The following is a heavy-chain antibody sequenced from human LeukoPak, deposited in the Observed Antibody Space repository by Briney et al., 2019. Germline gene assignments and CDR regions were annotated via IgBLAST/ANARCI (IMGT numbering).Heavy chain of an antibody. CDR2: IVPIFGTA. CDR1: GGTFSSYA. Sequence: SVKVSCKASGGTFSSYAISWVRQAPGQGLEWMGGIVPIFGTANYAQKFQGRVTITADESTSTAYMELSSLRSEDTAVYYCARDSSGWYVLKGMDVWGQGTTVTVSS. D-gene: IGHD6-19*01. J-gene: IGHJ6*02. CDR3: ARDSSGWYVLKGMDV. V-gene: IGHV1-69*13.